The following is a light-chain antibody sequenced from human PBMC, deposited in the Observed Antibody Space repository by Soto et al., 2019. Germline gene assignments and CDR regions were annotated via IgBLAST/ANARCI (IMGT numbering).Light chain of an antibody. CDR1: SSNIGADFG. V-gene: IGLV1-40*01. CDR3: QSYDRSLSGGV. Sequence: QSVLTQPPSVSGAPGQTITISCTGSSSNIGADFGVHWYQQLPGAAPKLVIFVNTNRPSGVADRFSGSKSGTSASLAITGLQAEDEADYYCQSYDRSLSGGVFGTGTKLTVL. CDR2: VNT. J-gene: IGLJ3*02.